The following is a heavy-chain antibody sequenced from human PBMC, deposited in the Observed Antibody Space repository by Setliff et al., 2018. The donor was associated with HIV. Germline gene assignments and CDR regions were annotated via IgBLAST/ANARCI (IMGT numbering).Heavy chain of an antibody. J-gene: IGHJ4*02. CDR1: GFTLSNTY. Sequence: LRLSCAASGFTLSNTYMAWVRQAPGKRPEWVSTLYGSGDTYHADSVKGRFTLSRDTSKNTMYLQMNSLRHEDTALYYCARVLPYNSALDNWGQGTLVTVS. D-gene: IGHD6-25*01. V-gene: IGHV3-66*02. CDR3: ARVLPYNSALDN. CDR2: LYGSGDT.